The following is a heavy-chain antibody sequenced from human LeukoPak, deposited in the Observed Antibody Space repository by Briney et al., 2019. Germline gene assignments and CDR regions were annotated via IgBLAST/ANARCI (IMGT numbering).Heavy chain of an antibody. D-gene: IGHD6-13*01. Sequence: GGSLRLSCAASGFTFSSYSMNWVRQAPGKGLEWVSSISSSSSYIYYADSVKGRFTISRDNAKNSLYLQMNSLRAEDTAVYYCARDRVIAAAGTAPHYWGQGTLVTVSS. CDR1: GFTFSSYS. J-gene: IGHJ4*02. V-gene: IGHV3-21*01. CDR3: ARDRVIAAAGTAPHY. CDR2: ISSSSSYI.